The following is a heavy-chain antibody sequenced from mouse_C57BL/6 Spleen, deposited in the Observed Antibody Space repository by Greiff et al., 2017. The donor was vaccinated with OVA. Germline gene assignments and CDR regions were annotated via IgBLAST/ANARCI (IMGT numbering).Heavy chain of an antibody. J-gene: IGHJ3*01. CDR2: IDPSDSET. V-gene: IGHV1-52*01. Sequence: QVHVKQPGAELVRPGSSVKLSCKASGYTFTSYWMHWVKQRPIQGLEWIGNIDPSDSETHYNQKFKDKATLTVDKSSSTAYMQLSSLTSEDSAVYYCARSGLTTVEFAYWGQGTLVTVSA. CDR1: GYTFTSYW. D-gene: IGHD1-1*01. CDR3: ARSGLTTVEFAY.